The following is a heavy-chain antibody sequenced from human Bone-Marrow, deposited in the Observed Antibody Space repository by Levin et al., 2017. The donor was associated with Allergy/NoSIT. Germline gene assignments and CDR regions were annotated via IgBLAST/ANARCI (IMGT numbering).Heavy chain of an antibody. J-gene: IGHJ5*02. CDR3: ARMRVPDFNDPYYWFDP. Sequence: GASVKVSCKASGYTFTAYFIHWVRQAPGHGLEWMGWINPKSGGTHYAQKFQGRVTMTRDTSIGTASMEVRSLRSDDTAVYYCARMRVPDFNDPYYWFDPWGQGTLVTVAS. D-gene: IGHD1-14*01. CDR2: INPKSGGT. CDR1: GYTFTAYF. V-gene: IGHV1-2*02.